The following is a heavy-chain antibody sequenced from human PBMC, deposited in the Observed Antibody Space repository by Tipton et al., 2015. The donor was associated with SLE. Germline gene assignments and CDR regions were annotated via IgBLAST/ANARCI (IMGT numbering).Heavy chain of an antibody. V-gene: IGHV3-7*01. CDR1: GFTFSSYA. CDR3: ARSPYCSGGSCSSYDAFDI. J-gene: IGHJ3*02. D-gene: IGHD2-15*01. CDR2: IKQDGSEK. Sequence: SLRLSCAASGFTFSSYAMSWVRQAPGKGLEWVANIKQDGSEKYYVDSVKGRFTISRDNAKNSLYLQMNSLRAEDTAVYYCARSPYCSGGSCSSYDAFDIWGQGTMVTVSS.